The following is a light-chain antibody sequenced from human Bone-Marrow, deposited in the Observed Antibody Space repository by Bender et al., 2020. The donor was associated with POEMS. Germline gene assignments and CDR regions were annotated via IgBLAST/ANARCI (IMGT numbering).Light chain of an antibody. J-gene: IGLJ2*01. V-gene: IGLV3-1*01. CDR1: KLGGKY. CDR2: HDR. Sequence: SYALTQPPSVSVSPGQTAIITCSGDKLGGKYASWYQQKPGQSPVVVIYHDRQRPSGVPERLSGATSGSAATLTISETRPMDEADYYCQAWDSSTSVVFGGGTKLTVL. CDR3: QAWDSSTSVV.